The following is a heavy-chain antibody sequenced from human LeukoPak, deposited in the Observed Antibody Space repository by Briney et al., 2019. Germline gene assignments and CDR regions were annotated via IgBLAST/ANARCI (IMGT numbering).Heavy chain of an antibody. Sequence: ASVKVSCTASGYTFTGYYMHWVRQAPGQGLEWMGRINPNSGGTNYAQKFQGRVTMTRDTSISTAYMELSRLRSDDTAVYYCARVWLASAYGMDVWGQGTTVTVSS. CDR3: ARVWLASAYGMDV. D-gene: IGHD5-18*01. V-gene: IGHV1-2*06. J-gene: IGHJ6*02. CDR2: INPNSGGT. CDR1: GYTFTGYY.